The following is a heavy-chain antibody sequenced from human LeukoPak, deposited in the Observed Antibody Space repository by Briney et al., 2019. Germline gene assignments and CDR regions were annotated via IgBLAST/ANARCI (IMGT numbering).Heavy chain of an antibody. D-gene: IGHD1-26*01. Sequence: PGGSLRLSCAASGFTFSSYWMSWVRQAPGKGLEWVSAISGGGGSTYYADSVKGRFTISRDNSKNTLYLQMNSLRAEDTAVYYCTRGLSGTWPWYFDGWGQGTLVTVSS. CDR3: TRGLSGTWPWYFDG. V-gene: IGHV3-23*01. CDR2: ISGGGGST. J-gene: IGHJ4*02. CDR1: GFTFSSYW.